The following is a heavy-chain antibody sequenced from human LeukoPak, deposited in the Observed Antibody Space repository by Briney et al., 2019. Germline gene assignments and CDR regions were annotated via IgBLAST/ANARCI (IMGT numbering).Heavy chain of an antibody. D-gene: IGHD3-22*01. CDR3: ARATLMEGYYDSSGYYAFDY. J-gene: IGHJ4*02. CDR2: INPNSGGT. Sequence: GASVKVSCKASGYTFTGYYMHWVRQAPGQGLEWMGWINPNSGGTNYAQKFQGRVTMTRDTSISTAYMELSRLRSDDTAVYYCARATLMEGYYDSSGYYAFDYWGQGTLVTVSS. V-gene: IGHV1-2*02. CDR1: GYTFTGYY.